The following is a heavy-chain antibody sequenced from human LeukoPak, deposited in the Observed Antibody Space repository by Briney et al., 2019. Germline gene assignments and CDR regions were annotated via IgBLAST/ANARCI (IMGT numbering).Heavy chain of an antibody. D-gene: IGHD6-13*01. Sequence: GGSLRLSCAASGFTVSNHYVNWVRQAPGKGLDWVSVIYSGGSTYYADSVKGRFTISRDNSKNTLYLQMNSLRAEDTAVYYCARIAADGFDYWGQGTLVTVSS. J-gene: IGHJ4*02. CDR2: IYSGGST. CDR1: GFTVSNHY. CDR3: ARIAADGFDY. V-gene: IGHV3-53*01.